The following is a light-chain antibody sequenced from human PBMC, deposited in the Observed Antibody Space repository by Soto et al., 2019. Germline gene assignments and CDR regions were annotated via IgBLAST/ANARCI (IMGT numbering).Light chain of an antibody. CDR3: QQFNNYIT. J-gene: IGKJ5*01. Sequence: IQLTQSPSSLSASVGDIVTITCRASQGISSALAWYQQKPGKAPKLLIYDASSLESGVPSRFSGSGSGTDFTLTISSLQPEDFATYYCQQFNNYITFGQGTRLENK. V-gene: IGKV1D-13*01. CDR1: QGISSA. CDR2: DAS.